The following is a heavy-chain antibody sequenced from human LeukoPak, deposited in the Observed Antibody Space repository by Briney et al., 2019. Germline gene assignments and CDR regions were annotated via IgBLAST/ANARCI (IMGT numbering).Heavy chain of an antibody. Sequence: ASETLSLTCTASGGSISSSSYYWGWIRQPPGKGLEWIGSIYYSGSTYYNPSLKSRVTISVDTSKNQFSLKLSSVTAADTAVYYCARRHSGGYYYFDYWGQGTLVTVSS. CDR2: IYYSGST. J-gene: IGHJ4*02. CDR3: ARRHSGGYYYFDY. CDR1: GGSISSSSYY. V-gene: IGHV4-39*01. D-gene: IGHD1-26*01.